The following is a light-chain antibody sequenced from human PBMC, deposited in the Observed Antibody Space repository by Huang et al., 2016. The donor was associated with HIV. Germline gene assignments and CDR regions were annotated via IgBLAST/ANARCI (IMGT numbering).Light chain of an antibody. CDR1: QGISSY. CDR2: AAS. Sequence: IQLTQSPSSLSASVGDRVTISCRASQGISSYLAWYQQKPGKAPKLLIYAASTLQSGVPTRFSGSGSGTDCTLTITSLQPEDFATYYCPQLNGYPLTFGGGTKVEIK. CDR3: PQLNGYPLT. J-gene: IGKJ4*01. V-gene: IGKV1-9*01.